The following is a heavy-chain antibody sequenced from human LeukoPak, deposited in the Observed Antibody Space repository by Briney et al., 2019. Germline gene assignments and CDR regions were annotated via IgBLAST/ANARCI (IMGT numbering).Heavy chain of an antibody. V-gene: IGHV3-30*04. CDR1: GFTFSSYA. J-gene: IGHJ6*04. CDR3: AELGITMIGGV. Sequence: GGSLRLSCAASGFTFSSYAMHWVRQAPGKGLEGVAVISYDGSNKYCADSVKGRFTISRDNAKNSLYLQMNSLRAEDTAVYYCAELGITMIGGVWGKGTTVTISS. CDR2: ISYDGSNK. D-gene: IGHD3-10*02.